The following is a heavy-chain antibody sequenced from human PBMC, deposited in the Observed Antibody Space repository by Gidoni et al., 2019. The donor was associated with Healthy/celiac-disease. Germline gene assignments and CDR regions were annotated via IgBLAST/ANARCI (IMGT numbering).Heavy chain of an antibody. J-gene: IGHJ4*02. CDR2: FDTEDGET. CDR1: VYTLTELS. Sequence: QVQLVQSGAEVKKPGASVKVSCKVSVYTLTELSMHWVRQAPGKGLEWKGGFDTEDGETIYAQKFQGRVTMTEDTSTDTAYMELSSLRSEDTAVYYCAVFGARARGYYFDYWGQGTLVTVSS. D-gene: IGHD3-10*01. V-gene: IGHV1-24*01. CDR3: AVFGARARGYYFDY.